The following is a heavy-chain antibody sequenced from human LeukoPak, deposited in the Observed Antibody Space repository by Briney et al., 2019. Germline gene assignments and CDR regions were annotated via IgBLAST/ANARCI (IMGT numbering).Heavy chain of an antibody. V-gene: IGHV1-18*01. CDR2: ISAYNGNT. Sequence: ASVKVSCKASGYTFTSYGISWVRQAPGQRLEWMGWISAYNGNTNYAQKLQGRVTMTTDASTSTAYMELRSLRSDDTAVYYCARDRLLWFGELLYDYWGQGTLVTVSS. CDR1: GYTFTSYG. CDR3: ARDRLLWFGELLYDY. D-gene: IGHD3-10*01. J-gene: IGHJ4*02.